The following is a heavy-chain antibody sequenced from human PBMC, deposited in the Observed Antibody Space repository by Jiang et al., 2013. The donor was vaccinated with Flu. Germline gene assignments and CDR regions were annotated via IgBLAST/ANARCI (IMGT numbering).Heavy chain of an antibody. CDR3: TTYRETTGYFGFD. CDR1: GYTFNKNW. Sequence: GAEVKKPGESLKISCKDNGYTFNKNWIGWVRQMPGKGLEWMGIIWPRGSETRHNPSYKAGSPCRPTRPSAPPTYSGAALERPSDTAIYYCTTYRETTGYFGFD. CDR2: IWPRGSET. D-gene: IGHD3-9*01. J-gene: IGHJ3*02. V-gene: IGHV5-51*01.